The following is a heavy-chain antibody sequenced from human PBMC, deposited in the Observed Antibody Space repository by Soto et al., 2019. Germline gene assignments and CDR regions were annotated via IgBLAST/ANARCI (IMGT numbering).Heavy chain of an antibody. J-gene: IGHJ6*02. V-gene: IGHV4-39*01. D-gene: IGHD3-9*01. CDR2: IYYSGST. Sequence: SEALSVTCTVSGVSISRSSYYWGWIRQPPGKGLEWIGSIYYSGSTYYNPSLKSRVTISVDTSKNQFSLKLSSVTAADTAVYYCARTKPSYYDILTGYFEYYYYGMDVWGQGTTVT. CDR1: GVSISRSSYY. CDR3: ARTKPSYYDILTGYFEYYYYGMDV.